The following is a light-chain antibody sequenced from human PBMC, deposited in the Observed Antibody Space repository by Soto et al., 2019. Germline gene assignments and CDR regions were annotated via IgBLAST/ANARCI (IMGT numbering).Light chain of an antibody. V-gene: IGLV6-57*04. CDR3: QSYDSITVV. Sequence: NFMLTQPHSVSESPGKAVTLSCTRTSGSIGSFYVQWYQQRPGSAPTTVIYHNNQRPSGVPDRFSGSIDSSSNSASLTISGLETEGEADYYCQSYDSITVVFGGGTKLTVL. J-gene: IGLJ2*01. CDR2: HNN. CDR1: SGSIGSFY.